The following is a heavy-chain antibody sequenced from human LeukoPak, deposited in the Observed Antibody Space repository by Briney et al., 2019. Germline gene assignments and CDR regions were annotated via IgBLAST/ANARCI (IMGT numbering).Heavy chain of an antibody. D-gene: IGHD6-19*01. J-gene: IGHJ4*02. CDR1: GFTFSTYS. CDR2: IYPSGDST. V-gene: IGHV3-23*01. CDR3: AKDVVPDSGWDLDY. Sequence: GGSVRLSCAAWGFTFSTYSMIWVRQGRGKGGEGVWSIYPSGDSTFYADSVKGRFTISRDNSKNTLYLQMSSLRTEDTAIYYCAKDVVPDSGWDLDYWGQGTLVTVSS.